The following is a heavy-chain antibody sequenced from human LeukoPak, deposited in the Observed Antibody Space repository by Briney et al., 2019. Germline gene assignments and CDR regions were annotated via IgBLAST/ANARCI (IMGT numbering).Heavy chain of an antibody. CDR2: INHSGST. V-gene: IGHV4-34*01. Sequence: SETLSLTCAVYGGSFSGYYWSWIRQPPGKGLEWIGEINHSGSTNYNPSFKSQVTISVDTSKNQFSLKLSSVTAADTAVYYCTSQTVARWFDPWGQGTLITVSS. J-gene: IGHJ5*02. CDR3: TSQTVARWFDP. D-gene: IGHD1-14*01. CDR1: GGSFSGYY.